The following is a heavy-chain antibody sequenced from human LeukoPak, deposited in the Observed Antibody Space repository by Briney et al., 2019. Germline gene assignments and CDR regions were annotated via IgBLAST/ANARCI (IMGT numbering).Heavy chain of an antibody. D-gene: IGHD3-10*01. V-gene: IGHV1-18*01. Sequence: ASVKVSCKASGYTFTTYAINWLRQAPGQGLEWVGWISVYNGKAYYAQKLQGRVTMTTDTSTTTAYMELRSLRSDDTAVYYCARVRAVGTNDAFDIWGQGTMVTVSS. CDR2: ISVYNGKA. CDR3: ARVRAVGTNDAFDI. J-gene: IGHJ3*02. CDR1: GYTFTTYA.